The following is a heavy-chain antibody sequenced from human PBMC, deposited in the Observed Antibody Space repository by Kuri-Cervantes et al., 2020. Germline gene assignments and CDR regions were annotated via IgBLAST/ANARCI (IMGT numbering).Heavy chain of an antibody. D-gene: IGHD5-18*01. Sequence: ASVKVSCKASGYTFTSYDINWVRQATGQGLEWMGWMNPNSGNTGYAQKFQGRVTMTRNTSISTAYMELSSLRSEDTAVYYCARGYTYGYYYYYYMDVWGKGTPVTVSS. J-gene: IGHJ6*03. CDR3: ARGYTYGYYYYYYMDV. CDR1: GYTFTSYD. V-gene: IGHV1-8*02. CDR2: MNPNSGNT.